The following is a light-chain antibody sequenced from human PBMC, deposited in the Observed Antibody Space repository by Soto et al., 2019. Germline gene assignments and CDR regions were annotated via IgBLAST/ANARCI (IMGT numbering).Light chain of an antibody. CDR2: KDT. Sequence: SYELIQPPSVSVSPGQTAKITCSGDALPKQYAYWYQRKPGQAPVVVIYKDTERPSGIPERFSGSISGTTVTLSISGVQAEDEADYYCQSADSSGAYWVFGGGTKVTVL. CDR1: ALPKQY. V-gene: IGLV3-25*03. J-gene: IGLJ3*02. CDR3: QSADSSGAYWV.